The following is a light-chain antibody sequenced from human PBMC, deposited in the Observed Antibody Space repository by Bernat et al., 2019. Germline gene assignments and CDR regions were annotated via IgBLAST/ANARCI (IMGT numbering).Light chain of an antibody. J-gene: IGLJ1*01. Sequence: QTVVTQEPSFSVSPGGTLTLTCGLNSGSVPTSNYPSWYQQTRGQAPRTLIYTANTRSSWVSDRFSASILGNKAALTITGAQPDDESHYYCKLYVGGGIYVFGTGTKVTVL. CDR3: KLYVGGGIYV. V-gene: IGLV8-61*01. CDR1: SGSVPTSNY. CDR2: TAN.